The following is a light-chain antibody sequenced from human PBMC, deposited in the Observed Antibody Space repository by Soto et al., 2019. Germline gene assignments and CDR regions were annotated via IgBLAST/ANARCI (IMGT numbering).Light chain of an antibody. Sequence: QSALTQPPSASGTPGQRVTISCSGSSSNIGTNYVYWYQQFPGTAPKVLIYRDDQRPSGVPDRFSGSKSGTSASLAISGLRSEDEADYYCAAWDDSLSGVVFGGGTQLTVL. CDR2: RDD. CDR3: AAWDDSLSGVV. J-gene: IGLJ3*02. CDR1: SSNIGTNY. V-gene: IGLV1-47*01.